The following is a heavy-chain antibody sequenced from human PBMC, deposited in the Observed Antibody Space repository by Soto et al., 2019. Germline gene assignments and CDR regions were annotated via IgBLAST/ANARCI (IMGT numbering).Heavy chain of an antibody. CDR2: IYYSGRT. D-gene: IGHD3-10*01. CDR1: GGSISSGGYY. CDR3: ARSTSGNHSGFEI. Sequence: QVQLQESGPGLVKPSQTLSLTCTVSGGSISSGGYYWSWIRQHPGKGLEWIGYIYYSGRTYYNPSLKSRVIISVATSKNQFSLKLSSVTAADTAVYYCARSTSGNHSGFEIWGQGTMVTVSS. J-gene: IGHJ3*02. V-gene: IGHV4-31*03.